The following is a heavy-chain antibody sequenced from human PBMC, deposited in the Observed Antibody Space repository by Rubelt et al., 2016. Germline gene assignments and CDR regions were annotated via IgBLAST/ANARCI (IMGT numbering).Heavy chain of an antibody. CDR2: IDAGNGDT. CDR3: ARFALPAVTTAYYYYALDV. CDR1: GYPFATYA. J-gene: IGHJ6*02. Sequence: VQLVQSGAEVKRPGASVKVSCKASGYPFATYAMHWVRQAPGQRLEWMGWIDAGNGDTKYSINIPCGVTFTMDTSASTAYMELSSLRSEDSSVYYCARFALPAVTTAYYYYALDVWGQGTTVTVSS. V-gene: IGHV1-3*01. D-gene: IGHD4-17*01.